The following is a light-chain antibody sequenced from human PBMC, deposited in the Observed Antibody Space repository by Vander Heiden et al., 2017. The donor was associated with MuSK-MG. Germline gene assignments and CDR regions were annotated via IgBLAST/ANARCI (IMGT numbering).Light chain of an antibody. CDR3: QQNYDTPFT. V-gene: IGKV1-39*01. CDR2: AAS. J-gene: IGKJ3*01. CDR1: QSISTY. Sequence: DIQMTQSPSSLSASVGDKVTITCRASQSISTYLNWYQQKPGKAPMLLLYAASSLQSGVLSRFSGGGSGTDFTLTISSLQPEDFATYYCQQNYDTPFTFGPGTKVDIK.